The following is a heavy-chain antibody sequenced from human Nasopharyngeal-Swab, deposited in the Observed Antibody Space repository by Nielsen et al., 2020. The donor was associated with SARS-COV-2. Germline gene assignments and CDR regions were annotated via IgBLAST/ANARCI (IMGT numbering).Heavy chain of an antibody. D-gene: IGHD6-13*01. CDR1: GFPFSSYW. J-gene: IGHJ4*02. CDR2: INSDGSST. Sequence: LSLTCAASGFPFSSYWMHWVRQAPGKGLVWVSRINSDGSSTSYADSVTGRFTISRDNAKNTLYLQMNSLTAEDTAVYYCARWSSSWSLVTWGQGTLVTVSS. CDR3: ARWSSSWSLVT. V-gene: IGHV3-74*01.